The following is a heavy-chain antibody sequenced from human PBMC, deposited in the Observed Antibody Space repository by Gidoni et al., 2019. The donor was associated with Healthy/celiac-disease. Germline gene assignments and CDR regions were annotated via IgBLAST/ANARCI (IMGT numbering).Heavy chain of an antibody. D-gene: IGHD6-19*01. Sequence: VQLVQSGADVKKPGESLQISCQASGYRFITSCLGWVRQMPAKGLEYMGLIYPGSSDIRYSPSFRGQVTFSADQSTSTAFLQWNSLKASDSATYYCARHPGIAVGDWHFDLWGRGTLVTVSS. V-gene: IGHV5-51*01. CDR2: IYPGSSDI. CDR3: ARHPGIAVGDWHFDL. CDR1: GYRFITSC. J-gene: IGHJ2*01.